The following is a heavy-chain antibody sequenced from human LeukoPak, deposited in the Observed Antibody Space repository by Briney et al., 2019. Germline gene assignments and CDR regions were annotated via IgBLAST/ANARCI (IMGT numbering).Heavy chain of an antibody. CDR2: IKQDGSEK. CDR3: ARAEDYSTVTPFDY. CDR1: GFTFSSHW. Sequence: QPGGSLRLSCEPSGFTFSSHWMSWVRQAPGKGLEWVDNIKQDGSEKYYVDFVKGRFTISRDNAKNSLYLQMNSLRAEDTALYHCARAEDYSTVTPFDYWGQGTLVTVSS. J-gene: IGHJ4*02. V-gene: IGHV3-7*03. D-gene: IGHD4-17*01.